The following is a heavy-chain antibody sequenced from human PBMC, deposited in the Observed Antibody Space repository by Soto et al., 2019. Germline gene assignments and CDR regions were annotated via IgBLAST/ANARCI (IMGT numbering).Heavy chain of an antibody. D-gene: IGHD2-15*01. CDR2: VRSKANNYAT. CDR3: TRQGGYCGGGSCYAFNDY. J-gene: IGHJ4*02. Sequence: EVQLVESGGGLVQPGGSLKLSCAASGFTFSASAMHWVRQASGKGLEWVGRVRSKANNYATAYAASGEGRFTISRDDSKNTAYLQMNSLKTEDTAVYYCTRQGGYCGGGSCYAFNDYWGQGTLVTVSS. V-gene: IGHV3-73*01. CDR1: GFTFSASA.